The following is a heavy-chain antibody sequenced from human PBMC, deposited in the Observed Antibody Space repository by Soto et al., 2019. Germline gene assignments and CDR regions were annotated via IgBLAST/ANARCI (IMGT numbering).Heavy chain of an antibody. Sequence: QLQLQESGPGLVKPSETLSLTCAVSGGSISSSSYYWGWIRQPPGKGLEWIGRIYYGGSTYYTPSLRSRVAISVDTSKDQFSLKLNAVTAADTAVYYCARRTVNIRTFYSGLKTHCFDYWGQGTLVTVSS. J-gene: IGHJ4*02. CDR2: IYYGGST. D-gene: IGHD6-19*01. CDR1: GGSISSSSYY. V-gene: IGHV4-39*01. CDR3: ARRTVNIRTFYSGLKTHCFDY.